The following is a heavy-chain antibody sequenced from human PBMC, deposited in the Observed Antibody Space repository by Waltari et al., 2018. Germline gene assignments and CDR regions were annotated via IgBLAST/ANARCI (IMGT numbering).Heavy chain of an antibody. V-gene: IGHV3-23*01. Sequence: EVQLLESGGGLVQPGGSLRLSCAASGFTFSSYAMSWVRQATGKGLEWVSAISGSGGSTYYADSVKGRFTISRDNSKNTLYLQMNSLRAEDTAVYYCAKEYSSSSGTNDAFDIWGQGTMVTVSS. CDR1: GFTFSSYA. J-gene: IGHJ3*02. CDR3: AKEYSSSSGTNDAFDI. D-gene: IGHD6-6*01. CDR2: ISGSGGST.